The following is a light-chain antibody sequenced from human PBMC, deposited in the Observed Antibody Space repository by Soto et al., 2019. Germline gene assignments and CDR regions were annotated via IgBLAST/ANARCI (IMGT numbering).Light chain of an antibody. CDR3: QHYNSYCRR. V-gene: IGKV3-15*01. CDR1: QSVSSN. Sequence: EIYITPSPNTLSVSPVEIATLACRGGQSVSSNLAWYQQKPGHAPRLFIYGASTRATGIPARFSGSGSGIEFILTISIFQPDDFATYYCQHYNSYCRRFG. CDR2: GAS. J-gene: IGKJ2*01.